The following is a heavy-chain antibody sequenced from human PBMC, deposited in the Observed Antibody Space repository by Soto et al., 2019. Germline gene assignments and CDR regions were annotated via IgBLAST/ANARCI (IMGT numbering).Heavy chain of an antibody. Sequence: GGSLRLSCAASGFTFSSYAMSWVRQAPGKGLEWVSAISGSGGSTYYAESVKGRFTISRDNSKNTLYLQMNSLRAEDTAVYYCAKFSHIVVVVAATRFGFDPWGQGTLVTVSS. CDR2: ISGSGGST. J-gene: IGHJ5*02. CDR3: AKFSHIVVVVAATRFGFDP. V-gene: IGHV3-23*01. D-gene: IGHD2-15*01. CDR1: GFTFSSYA.